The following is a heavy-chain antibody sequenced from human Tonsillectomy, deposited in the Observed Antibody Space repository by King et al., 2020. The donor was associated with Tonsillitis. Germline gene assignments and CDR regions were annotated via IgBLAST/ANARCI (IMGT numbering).Heavy chain of an antibody. V-gene: IGHV3-43*02. CDR2: ITGDGDST. CDR3: AKRYHYDSSGPLDY. CDR1: GFTFDDYA. D-gene: IGHD3-22*01. J-gene: IGHJ4*02. Sequence: DVQLVESGGGVVQPGVSLRLSCAASGFTFDDYAMHWVRQAPGKGLEWVSLITGDGDSTYYADSVKGRFTISRDNSKNSLYLQMNSLRTEDTAFYYCAKRYHYDSSGPLDYWGQGTLVTVSS.